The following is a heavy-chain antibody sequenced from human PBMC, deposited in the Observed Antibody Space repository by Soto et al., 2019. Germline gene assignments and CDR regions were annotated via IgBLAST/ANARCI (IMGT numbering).Heavy chain of an antibody. CDR1: GGSFSGYY. V-gene: IGHV4-34*01. J-gene: IGHJ6*02. CDR3: ARETIFGVVIISYYGMDV. Sequence: PSETLSLTCAVYGGSFSGYYWSWIRQPPGKGLEWIGEINHSGSTNYNPSLKSRVTISVDTSKNQFSLKLSSVTAADTAVYYCARETIFGVVIISYYGMDVWGQGTTVTVSS. D-gene: IGHD3-3*01. CDR2: INHSGST.